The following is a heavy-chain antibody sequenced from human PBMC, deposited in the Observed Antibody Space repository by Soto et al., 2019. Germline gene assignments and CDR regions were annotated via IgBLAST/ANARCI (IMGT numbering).Heavy chain of an antibody. Sequence: GGSLRLSCAASGFTVSSNYMSWVRQAPGKGLEWVSVIYSGGSTYYADSVKGRFTISRDNSKNTLYLQMNSLRAEDTAVYYCARTRSVFWSGTPEAFDIWGQGKMVTVSS. CDR2: IYSGGST. D-gene: IGHD3-3*01. V-gene: IGHV3-66*01. CDR1: GFTVSSNY. J-gene: IGHJ3*02. CDR3: ARTRSVFWSGTPEAFDI.